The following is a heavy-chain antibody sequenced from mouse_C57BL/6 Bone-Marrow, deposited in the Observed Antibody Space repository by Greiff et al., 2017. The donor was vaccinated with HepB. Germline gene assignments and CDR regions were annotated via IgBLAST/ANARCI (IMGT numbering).Heavy chain of an antibody. CDR2: ISDVGSYT. Sequence: EVQLVESGGGLVKPGGSLKLSCAASGFTFSSYYMSWVRQTPEKGLEWVATISDVGSYTYYADNVKGRFTISRDKAKNHLYLQMSLLTSEDTAMYYCAREGEVGYLDYWGQGTTLTVSS. CDR3: AREGEVGYLDY. D-gene: IGHD1-1*01. CDR1: GFTFSSYY. J-gene: IGHJ2*01. V-gene: IGHV5-4*01.